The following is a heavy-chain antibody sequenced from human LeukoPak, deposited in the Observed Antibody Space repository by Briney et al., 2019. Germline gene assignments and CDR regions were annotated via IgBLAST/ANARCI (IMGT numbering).Heavy chain of an antibody. D-gene: IGHD6-13*01. Sequence: APVKVSCKASGYTFTSYGISWVRQAPGQGLEWMGWISAYNGNTNYAQKLQGRVTMTTDTSTSTAYMELRSLRSDDTAVYYCARASSSWYGAVGYAFDIWGQGTMVTVSS. J-gene: IGHJ3*02. CDR2: ISAYNGNT. V-gene: IGHV1-18*01. CDR3: ARASSSWYGAVGYAFDI. CDR1: GYTFTSYG.